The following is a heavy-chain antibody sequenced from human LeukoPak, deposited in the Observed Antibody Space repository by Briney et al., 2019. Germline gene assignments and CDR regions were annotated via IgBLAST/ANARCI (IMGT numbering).Heavy chain of an antibody. CDR2: INPSGGST. Sequence: ASVKVSCKASGYTFTSYHMHWVRQAPGQGLEWMGIINPSGGSTSYAQKFQGRVTMTRDTSTSTVYMELTSLRSEDTAVYYCARGYGIQLWLPGFDPWGQGTLVTVSS. CDR1: GYTFTSYH. CDR3: ARGYGIQLWLPGFDP. V-gene: IGHV1-46*01. J-gene: IGHJ5*02. D-gene: IGHD5-18*01.